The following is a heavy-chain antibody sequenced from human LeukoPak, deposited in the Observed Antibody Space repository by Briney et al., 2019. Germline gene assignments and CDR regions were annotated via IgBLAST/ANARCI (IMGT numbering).Heavy chain of an antibody. CDR2: MNPNSGNT. CDR3: ARGILVTGIEAFDI. Sequence: ASVKVSCKASGYTFTSYDINWVRQATGQGLEWMGWMNPNSGNTGYAQKFQGRVTMTRNTSISTACMELSSLRAEDTAVYYCARGILVTGIEAFDIWGQGTMVTVSS. CDR1: GYTFTSYD. D-gene: IGHD2-21*02. J-gene: IGHJ3*02. V-gene: IGHV1-8*01.